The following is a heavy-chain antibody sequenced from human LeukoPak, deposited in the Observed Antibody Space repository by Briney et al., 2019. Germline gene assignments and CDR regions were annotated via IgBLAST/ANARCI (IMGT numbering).Heavy chain of an antibody. CDR3: ASGYSYGFDY. CDR1: GGSFSGYY. J-gene: IGHJ4*02. CDR2: INHSGST. D-gene: IGHD5-18*01. V-gene: IGHV4-34*01. Sequence: PSETLSLTCAVYGGSFSGYYWGWIRQPPGKGLEWIGEINHSGSTNYNPSLKSRVTISVDTSKNQFSLKLSSVTAADTAVYYCASGYSYGFDYWGQGTLVTVSS.